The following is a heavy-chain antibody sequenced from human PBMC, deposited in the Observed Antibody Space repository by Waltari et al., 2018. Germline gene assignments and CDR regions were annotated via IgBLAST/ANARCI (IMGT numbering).Heavy chain of an antibody. D-gene: IGHD1-26*01. CDR2: IRYDGSNK. CDR1: GFTFSSYG. CDR3: AKAESWELLRNDAFDI. Sequence: QVQLVESGGGVVQPGGSLRLSCAASGFTFSSYGMHWVRQAPGKGLEWVAFIRYDGSNKYDADSVKGRFTISRDNSKNTLYLQMNSLRAEDTAVYYCAKAESWELLRNDAFDIWGQGTMVTVSS. V-gene: IGHV3-30*02. J-gene: IGHJ3*02.